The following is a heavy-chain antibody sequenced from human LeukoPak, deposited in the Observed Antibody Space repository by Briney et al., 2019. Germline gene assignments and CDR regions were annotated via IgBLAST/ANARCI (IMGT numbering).Heavy chain of an antibody. D-gene: IGHD6-19*01. CDR2: INHSGST. V-gene: IGHV4-34*01. J-gene: IGHJ4*02. CDR1: GGSFSGYY. CDR3: AGGSSSGFAY. Sequence: SETLSLTCAVYGGSFSGYYWSWIRQPPGKGLEWIGEINHSGSTNYNPSLKSRVTISVDTSKNQFSLKLSSVTAADTAVYYCAGGSSSGFAYGGKEPLAPVS.